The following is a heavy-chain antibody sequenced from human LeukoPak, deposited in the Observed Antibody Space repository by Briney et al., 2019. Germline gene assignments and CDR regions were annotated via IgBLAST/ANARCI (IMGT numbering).Heavy chain of an antibody. Sequence: GGSLRLSCAASGFTFTNYNMNWVRQAPGKGLVWVSRINSDGSSTSYADSVKGRFTISRDNAKNTLYLQMNSLRAEDTAVYYCARVSYYYGSGSYRPTAVYYFDYWGQGTLVTVSS. CDR2: INSDGSST. CDR3: ARVSYYYGSGSYRPTAVYYFDY. V-gene: IGHV3-74*01. CDR1: GFTFTNYN. J-gene: IGHJ4*02. D-gene: IGHD3-10*01.